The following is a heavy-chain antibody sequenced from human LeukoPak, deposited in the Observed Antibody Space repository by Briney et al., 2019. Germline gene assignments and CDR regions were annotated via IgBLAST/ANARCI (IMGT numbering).Heavy chain of an antibody. V-gene: IGHV4-59*08. D-gene: IGHD4-17*01. CDR3: ARHASGDNGNAFDM. CDR2: IYYSGST. Sequence: SETLSLTCAVYGGSFSGYYWSWIRQPPGTGLEWIGYIYYSGSTNYNPSLKSRVTISVDTSKNQFSLKLNAVTAADTAVYYCARHASGDNGNAFDMWGQGTMVTVSS. J-gene: IGHJ3*02. CDR1: GGSFSGYY.